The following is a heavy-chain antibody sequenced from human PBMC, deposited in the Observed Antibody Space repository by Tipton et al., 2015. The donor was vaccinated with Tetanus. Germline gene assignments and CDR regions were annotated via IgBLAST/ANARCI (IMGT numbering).Heavy chain of an antibody. CDR2: ISYDGINK. J-gene: IGHJ4*02. D-gene: IGHD6-19*01. CDR3: ARLVKQWLVPEDY. V-gene: IGHV3-30*03. CDR1: GFSFSTYG. Sequence: SLRLSCAASGFSFSTYGIHWVRQAPGKGLEWVALISYDGINKYYADSVKGRITVSGDNSKNTLYLQMNSLRVEDTAVYFCARLVKQWLVPEDYWGQGTLVTVSS.